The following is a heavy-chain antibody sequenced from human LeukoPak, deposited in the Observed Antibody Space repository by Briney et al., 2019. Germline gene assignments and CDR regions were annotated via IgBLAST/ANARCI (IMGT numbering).Heavy chain of an antibody. CDR2: ISDSGGST. CDR3: AKRRTATYGAVAGTTLDY. J-gene: IGHJ4*02. V-gene: IGHV3-23*01. D-gene: IGHD6-19*01. Sequence: PGGSLRLSCAASGFTFSSYAVSWVRQAPGKGLAWVSAISDSGGSTYYADSVKGRFTISRDNSKNTLYLQMNSLRAEDTAVYYCAKRRTATYGAVAGTTLDYWGQGTLVTVSS. CDR1: GFTFSSYA.